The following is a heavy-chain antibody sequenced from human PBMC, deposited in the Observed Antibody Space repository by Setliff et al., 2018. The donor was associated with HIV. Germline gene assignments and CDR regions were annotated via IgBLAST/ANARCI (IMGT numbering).Heavy chain of an antibody. D-gene: IGHD6-13*01. J-gene: IGHJ4*02. V-gene: IGHV3-11*04. CDR3: ATQTGFYNSHWYDY. CDR1: GFTFNDYY. CDR2: VSSSADTR. Sequence: PGGSLRLSCAASGFTFNDYYMSWIRQAPGRGLEWVSYVSSSADTRFYADSVKGRFTISRDSAKNSLYLQMKSLSDEDTAVYYCATQTGFYNSHWYDYWGQGTMVTVSS.